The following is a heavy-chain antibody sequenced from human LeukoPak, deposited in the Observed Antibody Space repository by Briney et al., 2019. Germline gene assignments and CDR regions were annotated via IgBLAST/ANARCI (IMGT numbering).Heavy chain of an antibody. CDR2: IYYSGST. CDR1: GGSISSSSYY. Sequence: PSETLSLTCTVSGGSISSSSYYWGWIRQPPGKGLEWIGSIYYSGSTYYNPSLKSRVTISVDTSKNQFSLKLSSVTAADTAVYYCARVDMIRGVIMDYWGQGTLVTVSS. V-gene: IGHV4-39*07. D-gene: IGHD3-10*01. J-gene: IGHJ4*02. CDR3: ARVDMIRGVIMDY.